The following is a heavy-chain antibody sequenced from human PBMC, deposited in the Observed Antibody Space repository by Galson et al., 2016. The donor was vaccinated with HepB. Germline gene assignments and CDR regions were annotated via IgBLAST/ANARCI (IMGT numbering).Heavy chain of an antibody. CDR3: ASQGYGNFEDALDH. CDR1: GFAFNDFA. J-gene: IGHJ4*02. D-gene: IGHD4-11*01. CDR2: ITGNSNTV. Sequence: SLRLSCAASGFAFNDFAMHWVRQRPGKGLEWVSGITGNSNTVDYGDSVKGRCTVSRDNAKNSLYLQMHSLRAEDTAVYFWASQGYGNFEDALDHWGQGTLVTVSS. V-gene: IGHV3-9*01.